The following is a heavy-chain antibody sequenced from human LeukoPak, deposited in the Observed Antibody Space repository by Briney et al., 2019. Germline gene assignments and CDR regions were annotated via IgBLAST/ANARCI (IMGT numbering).Heavy chain of an antibody. J-gene: IGHJ6*03. CDR3: ARAPGTRGYCYYYYYMDV. CDR1: GGSISSYY. V-gene: IGHV4-59*12. D-gene: IGHD6-13*01. Sequence: SETLSLTCTVSGGSISSYYCSWIRQPPGKGLEWIGEIYHSGSTNYNPSLKSRVTVSVDKSKNQFSLKLSSVTAADTAVYYCARAPGTRGYCYYYYYMDVWGKGTTVTVSS. CDR2: IYHSGST.